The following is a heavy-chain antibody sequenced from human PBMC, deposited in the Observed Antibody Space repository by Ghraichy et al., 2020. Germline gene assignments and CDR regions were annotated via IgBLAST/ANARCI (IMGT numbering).Heavy chain of an antibody. J-gene: IGHJ4*02. CDR2: IGTSDVNT. CDR1: GYSFSTSA. D-gene: IGHD2-21*01. Sequence: GGSLRLSCAASGYSFSTSALSWVRQAPGQGLEWVSSIGTSDVNTYYADSAKGRFTISRDTSRNTLFLQMNSLRAEDTAVYYCAKRDSKIASIRRYYFDYWSQVSLVTVSS. CDR3: AKRDSKIASIRRYYFDY. V-gene: IGHV3-23*01.